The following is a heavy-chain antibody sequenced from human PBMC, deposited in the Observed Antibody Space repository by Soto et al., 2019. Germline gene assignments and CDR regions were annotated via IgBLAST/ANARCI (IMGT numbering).Heavy chain of an antibody. CDR3: AARFEALKIIF. Sequence: QVQLQESGPGLVKPSGTLSLTCTVSGGSISSSDWWTWVRQPPGTGLEWIGEIYHSGGTNYNPSLQSRVTISVDKSKNQFSLNLSSVTAADTAVYYCAARFEALKIIFWGQGTLVTVSS. CDR1: GGSISSSDW. J-gene: IGHJ4*02. V-gene: IGHV4-4*02. CDR2: IYHSGGT. D-gene: IGHD3-16*01.